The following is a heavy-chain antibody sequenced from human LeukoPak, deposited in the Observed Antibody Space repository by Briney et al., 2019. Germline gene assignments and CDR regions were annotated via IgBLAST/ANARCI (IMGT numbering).Heavy chain of an antibody. D-gene: IGHD1-26*01. CDR2: IYYSGST. V-gene: IGHV4-59*01. Sequence: SETLSLSCIVSGGSISNNYWSWIRQPPGPGLEWIGYIYYSGSTNYNPSLKSRATISIDTSKNQFSPKLSSVTAADTAVYYCARGDSGSYYYYDYWGQGILVTVSS. CDR1: GGSISNNY. CDR3: ARGDSGSYYYYDY. J-gene: IGHJ4*02.